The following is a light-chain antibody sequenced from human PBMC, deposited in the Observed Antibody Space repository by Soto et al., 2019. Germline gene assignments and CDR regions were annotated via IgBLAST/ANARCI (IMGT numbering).Light chain of an antibody. J-gene: IGKJ1*01. CDR3: QQYSSHST. V-gene: IGKV1-5*03. CDR1: QSTSSY. Sequence: DIQMTQSPSTLSASVGDRVTITCRASQSTSSYLAWYQQKPGKAPKLLIYQASSLENGVPSRFSSSGSGTEFSLTISSLQPDDFATYYCQQYSSHSTFGQGTKVDIK. CDR2: QAS.